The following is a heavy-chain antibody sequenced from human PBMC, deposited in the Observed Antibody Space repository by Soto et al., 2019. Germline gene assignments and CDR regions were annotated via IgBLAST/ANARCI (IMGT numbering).Heavy chain of an antibody. D-gene: IGHD1-26*01. CDR3: ARDDLVGATWGYYYGMDV. Sequence: SLQVSCKASGGTFSSYAISWVRQAPGQGLEWMGGIIPIFGTANYAQKFQGRVTITADESTSTAYMELSSLRSEDTAVYYCARDDLVGATWGYYYGMDVWGQGNTVTVSS. V-gene: IGHV1-69*13. CDR1: GGTFSSYA. CDR2: IIPIFGTA. J-gene: IGHJ6*02.